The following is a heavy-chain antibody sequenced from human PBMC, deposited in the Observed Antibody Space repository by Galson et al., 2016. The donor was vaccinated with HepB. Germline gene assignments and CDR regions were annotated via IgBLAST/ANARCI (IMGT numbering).Heavy chain of an antibody. Sequence: TLSLTCTLSGGSMNSGDFYWSWIRQSPGKGLEWIGCSSYSGTTYYSPSLKSRVSISVDTSKNQFSLRLNSVTVADTAVYYCARIDAFYYFWPGFENLNAFDIWGQGTMVTVSS. V-gene: IGHV4-30-4*01. CDR1: GGSMNSGDFY. D-gene: IGHD3/OR15-3a*01. CDR3: ARIDAFYYFWPGFENLNAFDI. CDR2: SSYSGTT. J-gene: IGHJ3*02.